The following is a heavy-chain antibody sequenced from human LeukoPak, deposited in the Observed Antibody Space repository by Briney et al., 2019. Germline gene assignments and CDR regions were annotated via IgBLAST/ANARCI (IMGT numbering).Heavy chain of an antibody. D-gene: IGHD3-10*01. Sequence: GGSLRLSCAASGFNMNDAWMTWVRQPTGKGLEWVGRIKRKSDGGTTDYAAHVKGRFTISRDTAKTSLYLQMNSLSAEDTAVYYCARGPYASGSYFSGGYYYYMDVWGKGTTVTISS. CDR2: IKRKSDGGTT. J-gene: IGHJ6*03. CDR1: GFNMNDAW. V-gene: IGHV3-15*01. CDR3: ARGPYASGSYFSGGYYYYMDV.